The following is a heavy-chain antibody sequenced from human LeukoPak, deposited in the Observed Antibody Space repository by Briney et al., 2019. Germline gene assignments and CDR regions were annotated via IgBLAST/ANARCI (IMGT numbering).Heavy chain of an antibody. J-gene: IGHJ4*02. Sequence: SETLSLTCTVSGGSISSSSYYWGWIRQPPGKGLEWIGSIYYSGSTYYNPSLKSRVTISVDTSKNQFSLKLSSVTAADTAVYYCARHAPGAAAGTVDYWGQGTLVTVSS. V-gene: IGHV4-39*01. CDR3: ARHAPGAAAGTVDY. D-gene: IGHD6-13*01. CDR2: IYYSGST. CDR1: GGSISSSSYY.